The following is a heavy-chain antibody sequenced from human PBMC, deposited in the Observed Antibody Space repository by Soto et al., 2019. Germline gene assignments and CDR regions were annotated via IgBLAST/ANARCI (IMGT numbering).Heavy chain of an antibody. J-gene: IGHJ5*02. D-gene: IGHD2-15*01. CDR2: IDPSDSYT. CDR3: ARAYCSGGSCYAGIWLDP. V-gene: IGHV5-10-1*01. Sequence: GESLKISCKGSGYSFTSYWISWVRQMPGKGLEWMGRIDPSDSYTNYSPSFQGHITISADKSISTAYLQWSSLKASDTAMYYCARAYCSGGSCYAGIWLDPWGQGTLVTVYS. CDR1: GYSFTSYW.